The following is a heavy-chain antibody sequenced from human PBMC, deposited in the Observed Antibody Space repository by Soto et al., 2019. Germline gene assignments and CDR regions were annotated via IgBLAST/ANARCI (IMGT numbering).Heavy chain of an antibody. D-gene: IGHD1-26*01. J-gene: IGHJ6*02. CDR2: ISPTGGTT. V-gene: IGHV3-23*01. CDR3: ARTRSAWSDFHYYSLDV. CDR1: GFIFRIYD. Sequence: GGSLRLSCATSGFIFRIYDMSWVRQAPGKGLEWVSGISPTGGTTYYADSVKGRFTISRDNSNSALYVQMNSLTGEDTAVYYCARTRSAWSDFHYYSLDVWGQGTTVTVSS.